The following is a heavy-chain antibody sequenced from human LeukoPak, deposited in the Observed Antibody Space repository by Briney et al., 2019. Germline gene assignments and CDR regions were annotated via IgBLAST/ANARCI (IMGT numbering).Heavy chain of an antibody. D-gene: IGHD6-19*01. J-gene: IGHJ5*02. CDR2: ISSTGRT. CDR3: AKGAGPPWFDP. V-gene: IGHV4-61*02. CDR1: GYSISSGYY. Sequence: PSETLSLTCTVSGYSISSGYYWSWIRQPAGKGLEWIGRISSTGRTDYNPSLTSRVTISIDTSKNHFSMDLSSVTAADTAVYYCAKGAGPPWFDPWGQGTLVTVSS.